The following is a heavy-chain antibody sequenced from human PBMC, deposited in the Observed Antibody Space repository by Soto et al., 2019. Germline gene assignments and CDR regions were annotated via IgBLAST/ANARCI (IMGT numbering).Heavy chain of an antibody. Sequence: PSETLSLTCAVYGGSFSGYYWSWIRQPPGKGLEWIGEINHSGSTNYNPSLKSRVTISVDTSKNQFSLKLSSVTAADTAVYYCARAEMTTVTTDWFDPWGQGTLVTVSS. CDR1: GGSFSGYY. CDR2: INHSGST. V-gene: IGHV4-34*01. D-gene: IGHD4-17*01. J-gene: IGHJ5*02. CDR3: ARAEMTTVTTDWFDP.